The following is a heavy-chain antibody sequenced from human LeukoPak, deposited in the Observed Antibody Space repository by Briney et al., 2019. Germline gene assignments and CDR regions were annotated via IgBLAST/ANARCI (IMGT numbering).Heavy chain of an antibody. CDR2: ISSSGSTI. D-gene: IGHD3-10*01. CDR3: ARDRAPPTSWYFDI. V-gene: IGHV3-48*01. CDR1: GFTFSSYS. Sequence: PGGSLRLSCAASGFTFSSYSMNWVRQAPGKGLEWVSYISSSGSTIYYADSVKGRFTISIDISKNALYLQMNSLRVEDTAVYYCARDRAPPTSWYFDIWGRGTLVTVSS. J-gene: IGHJ2*01.